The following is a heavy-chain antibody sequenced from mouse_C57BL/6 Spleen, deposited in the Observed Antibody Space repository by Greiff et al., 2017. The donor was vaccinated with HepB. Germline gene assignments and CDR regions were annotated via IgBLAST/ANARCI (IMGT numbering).Heavy chain of an antibody. CDR2: IYPGDGDT. CDR1: GYAFSSSW. Sequence: VQLQQSGPELVKPGASVKISCKASGYAFSSSWMHWVKQRPGKGLEWIGRIYPGDGDTNYNGKFKGKATLTADKSSSTAYMQLSSLTSEDSAVYFCARETYYSNSWFAYWGQGTLVTVSA. D-gene: IGHD2-5*01. CDR3: ARETYYSNSWFAY. J-gene: IGHJ3*01. V-gene: IGHV1-82*01.